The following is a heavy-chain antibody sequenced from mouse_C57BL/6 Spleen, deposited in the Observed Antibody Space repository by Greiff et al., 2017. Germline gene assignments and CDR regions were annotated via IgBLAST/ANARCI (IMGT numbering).Heavy chain of an antibody. CDR2: IDPSDSET. D-gene: IGHD1-1*01. J-gene: IGHJ3*01. Sequence: QVQLQQPGAELVRPGSSVKLSCKASGYTFTSYWMHWVKQRPIQGLEWIGNIDPSDSETHYNQKFKDKATLTVDKSSSTAYMQLSSLTSEDSAVYYCAKGYYGNPWFAYWGQGTLVTVSA. CDR3: AKGYYGNPWFAY. V-gene: IGHV1-52*01. CDR1: GYTFTSYW.